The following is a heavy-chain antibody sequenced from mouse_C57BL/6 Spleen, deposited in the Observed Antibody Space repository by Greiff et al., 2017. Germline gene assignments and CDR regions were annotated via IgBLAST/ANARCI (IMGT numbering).Heavy chain of an antibody. CDR1: GFNIKDDY. CDR3: TTLVATRGYFDY. D-gene: IGHD1-1*01. V-gene: IGHV14-4*01. CDR2: IDPENGDT. Sequence: VQLKESGAELVRPAASVKLSCTASGFNIKDDYMHWVKQRPEQGLEWIGWIDPENGDTEYASKFQGKATITADTSSNTAYLQLSSLTSEDTAVYYCTTLVATRGYFDYWGQGTTLTVSS. J-gene: IGHJ2*01.